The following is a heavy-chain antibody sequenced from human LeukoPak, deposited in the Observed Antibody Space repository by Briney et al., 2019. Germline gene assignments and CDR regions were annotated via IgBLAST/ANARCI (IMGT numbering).Heavy chain of an antibody. Sequence: GGSLRLSCAASGFTFSSYAMHWVRQAPGKGLEWVAVISYDGSNKYYADSVKGRFTISRDNSKNTLYLQMNGLRAEDTAVYYCAKDNPPPPWARYGYFDYWGQGTLVTVSS. CDR2: ISYDGSNK. CDR3: AKDNPPPPWARYGYFDY. J-gene: IGHJ4*02. V-gene: IGHV3-30-3*01. CDR1: GFTFSSYA. D-gene: IGHD5-18*01.